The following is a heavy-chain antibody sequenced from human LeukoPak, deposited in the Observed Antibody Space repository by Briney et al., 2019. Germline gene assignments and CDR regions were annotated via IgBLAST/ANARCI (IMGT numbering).Heavy chain of an antibody. Sequence: PGRSLRLSCAASGFTFSSYAMHWVRQAPGKGLEWVAVISYDGSNKYYADSVKGRFTISRDNAKNSLYLQMNSLRAEDTAVYYCARVIDCSSTSCYNPSVGYFDYWGQGTLVTVSS. CDR1: GFTFSSYA. J-gene: IGHJ4*02. CDR3: ARVIDCSSTSCYNPSVGYFDY. CDR2: ISYDGSNK. D-gene: IGHD2-2*01. V-gene: IGHV3-30-3*01.